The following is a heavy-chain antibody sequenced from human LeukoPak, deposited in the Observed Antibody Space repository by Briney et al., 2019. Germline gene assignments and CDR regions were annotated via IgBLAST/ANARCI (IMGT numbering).Heavy chain of an antibody. V-gene: IGHV4-59*08. CDR2: IYYSGST. CDR1: GGSISNFY. J-gene: IGHJ4*02. CDR3: ASSPPDY. Sequence: PSETLSLISSVSGGSISNFYWSWIRQSPGKGLEWIGYIYYSGSTNYNPSLKSRVTISVDTSKNQFSLKLSSVTAADTAVYYCASSPPDYWGQGTLVTVSS.